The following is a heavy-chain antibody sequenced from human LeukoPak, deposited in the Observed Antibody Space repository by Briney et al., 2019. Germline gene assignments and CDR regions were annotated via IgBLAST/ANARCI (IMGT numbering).Heavy chain of an antibody. CDR3: ARVVTPRYCSTPSCYWKGWFDP. Sequence: ASVKVSCKAFGYTFTGYWMHWVRQAPGQGPEWMGGIIPIFGTASFAQKFQGRVTITADESTGTAYMELSSLRSEDTAVYYCARVVTPRYCSTPSCYWKGWFDPWGQGTLVTVSS. J-gene: IGHJ5*02. D-gene: IGHD2-2*01. V-gene: IGHV1-69*13. CDR1: GYTFTGYW. CDR2: IIPIFGTA.